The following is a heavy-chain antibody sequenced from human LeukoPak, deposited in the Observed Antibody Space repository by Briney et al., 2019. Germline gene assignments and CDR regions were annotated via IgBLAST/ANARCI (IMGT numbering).Heavy chain of an antibody. J-gene: IGHJ4*02. D-gene: IGHD2-21*02. CDR3: AKDGRDIVVVTAIFDY. Sequence: HPGGSLRPSCAASGFTLSSYAMSWVRQAPGKGLEWVSAISGSGGTTYYADSVKGRFTISRDNSKNTLYLQMNSLRAEDTAVYYCAKDGRDIVVVTAIFDYWGQGTLVTVSS. V-gene: IGHV3-23*01. CDR1: GFTLSSYA. CDR2: ISGSGGTT.